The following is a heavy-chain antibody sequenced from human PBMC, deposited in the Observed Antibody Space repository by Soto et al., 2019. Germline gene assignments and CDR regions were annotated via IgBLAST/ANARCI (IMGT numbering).Heavy chain of an antibody. Sequence: ASVKVSCKASGYTFTSFDINWVRQATGQGLEWMEWMNPNSGNTGYAQKFQGRVTMTRNTSISTAYMELSSLRSEDTAVYYCARSVAARHHDAFDIWGQGTMVTVSS. CDR3: ARSVAARHHDAFDI. CDR1: GYTFTSFD. V-gene: IGHV1-8*02. CDR2: MNPNSGNT. D-gene: IGHD6-6*01. J-gene: IGHJ3*02.